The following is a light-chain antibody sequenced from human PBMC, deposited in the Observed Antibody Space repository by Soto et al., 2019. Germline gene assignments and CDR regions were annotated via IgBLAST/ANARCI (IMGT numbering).Light chain of an antibody. Sequence: QSALTQPASVSGSPGQSITISCTGTSSDVGSYNLVSWYQQQPGKAPKLMIYEGSKRPSGVSNRFSGSKSGNTASLTISGLQAEYEADFYCCSYAGSRVFGGGTKLTVL. J-gene: IGLJ3*02. V-gene: IGLV2-23*01. CDR3: CSYAGSRV. CDR1: SSDVGSYNL. CDR2: EGS.